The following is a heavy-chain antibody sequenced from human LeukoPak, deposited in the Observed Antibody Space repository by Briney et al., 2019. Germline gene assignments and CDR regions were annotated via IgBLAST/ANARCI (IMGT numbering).Heavy chain of an antibody. CDR3: ARSLLGVVVAGLQH. D-gene: IGHD2-15*01. CDR1: GFTFSSYW. J-gene: IGHJ1*01. V-gene: IGHV3-7*03. Sequence: GGSLRLSCAASGFTFSSYWMSWVRQAPGKGLEWVANIKQDGSEEYYVDSVKGRFTISRDNAKNSLYLQMNSLRADDTAVYYCARSLLGVVVAGLQHWGQGTLVTVSS. CDR2: IKQDGSEE.